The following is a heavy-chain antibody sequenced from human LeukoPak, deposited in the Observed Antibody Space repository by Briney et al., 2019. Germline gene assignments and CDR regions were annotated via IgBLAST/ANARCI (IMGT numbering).Heavy chain of an antibody. J-gene: IGHJ3*01. CDR1: GCSISRSYVY. CDR2: IYYSGII. D-gene: IGHD5/OR15-5a*01. V-gene: IGHV4-39*01. Sequence: SESLSLTCTVSGCSISRSYVYWGWIRQAPGKGLQLIRHIYYSGIIYDNPSLRSRLTITIDTTKNQFSQKLGSVTAAATAEYYCARQSGSRGAFDFWGQGTMVIVSS. CDR3: ARQSGSRGAFDF.